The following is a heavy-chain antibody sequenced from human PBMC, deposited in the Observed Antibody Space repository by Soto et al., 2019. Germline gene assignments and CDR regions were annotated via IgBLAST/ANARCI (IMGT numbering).Heavy chain of an antibody. CDR1: GLSICSVGYY. CDR2: ISYTGNT. D-gene: IGHD3-3*01. Sequence: SDTPSLSCAVYGLSICSVGYYWGWVRPHPGKGLEWIGSISYTGNTYYNPSLENRLSISLDTSENRFYLRLNSVTAADTAIYYCARPNDYWNGYGPFDYWGQGSLVTVS. CDR3: ARPNDYWNGYGPFDY. V-gene: IGHV4-31*11. J-gene: IGHJ4*02.